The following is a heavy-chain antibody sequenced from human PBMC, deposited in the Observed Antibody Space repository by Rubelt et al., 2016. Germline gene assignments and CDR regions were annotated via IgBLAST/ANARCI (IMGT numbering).Heavy chain of an antibody. CDR1: GDTFSGYY. CDR3: ARSYTSDLDY. CDR2: INANGGDT. D-gene: IGHD2-2*02. Sequence: QVQLVQSGAEVKKPGASVKVSCKASGDTFSGYYVHWVRQAPGQGLEWLGWINANGGDTKYSQRFQGRVPLSRDTPVTTAYMELSGLRSDDTAVYYCARSYTSDLDYWGQGTLVTVSS. J-gene: IGHJ4*02. V-gene: IGHV1-2*02.